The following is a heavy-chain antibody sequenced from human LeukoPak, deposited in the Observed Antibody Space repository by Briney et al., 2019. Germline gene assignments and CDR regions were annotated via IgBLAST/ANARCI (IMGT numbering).Heavy chain of an antibody. CDR2: INQSEST. V-gene: IGHV4-34*01. CDR1: GGSFSGYY. CDR3: ARGWYYYYYMDV. Sequence: PSETLSLTCAVYGGSFSGYYWSWIRQPPRKGLEWIWEINQSESTNYNPSLKSRVTISADTSKNQFSLNLSSVTAADTAVYYCARGWYYYYYMDVWGKGTTVTVSS. J-gene: IGHJ6*03.